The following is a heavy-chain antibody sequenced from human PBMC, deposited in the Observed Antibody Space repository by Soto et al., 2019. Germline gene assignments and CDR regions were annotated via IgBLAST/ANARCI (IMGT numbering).Heavy chain of an antibody. CDR2: IRSKAYGGTT. J-gene: IGHJ4*02. CDR3: ARDGQQLGYFDY. D-gene: IGHD6-13*01. CDR1: GFTFGDYA. V-gene: IGHV3-49*03. Sequence: GGSLRLSCTASGFTFGDYAMSWFRQAPGKGLEWVGFIRSKAYGGTTEYAASVKGRFTISRDDSKSIAYLQMNSLKTEDTAVYYCARDGQQLGYFDYWGQGTLVTVSS.